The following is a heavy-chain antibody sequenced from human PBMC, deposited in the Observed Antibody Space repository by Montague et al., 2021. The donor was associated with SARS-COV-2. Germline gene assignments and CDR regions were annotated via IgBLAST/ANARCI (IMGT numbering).Heavy chain of an antibody. J-gene: IGHJ6*02. D-gene: IGHD2-2*02. CDR3: ARDSFSSCTSSSCYMGGMGV. CDR1: GFSFSSYG. Sequence: SLRLSCEASGFSFSSYGLNWVRQAPGKGLEWVAVIWYGGSNKQYADSVKGRFTTSRDNSKNTLYLQMNSLRAEDTALYYCARDSFSSCTSSSCYMGGMGVWGPGTMVTVSS. V-gene: IGHV3-33*01. CDR2: IWYGGSNK.